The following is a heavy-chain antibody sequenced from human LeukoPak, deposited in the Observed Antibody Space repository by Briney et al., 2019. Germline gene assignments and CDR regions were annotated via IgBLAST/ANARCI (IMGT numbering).Heavy chain of an antibody. V-gene: IGHV1-2*02. CDR1: GYTYTGYC. D-gene: IGHD6-13*01. CDR3: ARDQVAAADYYYYGMDV. J-gene: IGHJ6*02. CDR2: INPNSGGT. Sequence: ASVKASCKASGYTYTGYCMHWVGQAAGHGVEWLGWINPNSGGTNYAQKLQGRVTMTRDTSISTAYLELSRLRSDDTAVYYCARDQVAAADYYYYGMDVWGQGTKATVSS.